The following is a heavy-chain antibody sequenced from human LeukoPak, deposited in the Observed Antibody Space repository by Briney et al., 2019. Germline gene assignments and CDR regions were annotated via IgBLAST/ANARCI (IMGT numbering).Heavy chain of an antibody. D-gene: IGHD2-2*01. CDR2: IYTSGST. V-gene: IGHV4-61*02. CDR3: ARTAKYQLQAAGAFDI. CDR1: GGSISSGSYY. Sequence: PSQTLSLTCTVSGGSISSGSYYSSWIRQPAGKGLEWIGRIYTSGSTNYNPSLKSRVTISVDTSKNQFSLKLSSVTAADTAVYYCARTAKYQLQAAGAFDIWGQGTMVTVSS. J-gene: IGHJ3*02.